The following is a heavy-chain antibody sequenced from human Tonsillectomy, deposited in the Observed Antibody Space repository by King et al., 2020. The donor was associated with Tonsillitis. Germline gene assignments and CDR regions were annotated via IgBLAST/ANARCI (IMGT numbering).Heavy chain of an antibody. CDR3: SSPRRGY. V-gene: IGHV3-7*01. CDR2: MNQDGSGR. CDR1: GYTFGDLG. Sequence: VQLVESGGGLVRPGGSLRLSCAASGYTFGDLGMTWVRQAPGKGLEGVATMNQDGSGRYYAGSVKGRFRISRDNALNSLFLDMSNVRADDTAFYYWSSPRRGYCGQASLVTVSS. J-gene: IGHJ4*02.